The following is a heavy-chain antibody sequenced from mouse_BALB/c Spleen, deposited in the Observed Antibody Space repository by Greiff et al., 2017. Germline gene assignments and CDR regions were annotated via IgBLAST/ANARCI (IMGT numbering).Heavy chain of an antibody. CDR3: ARRSITTALDDY. V-gene: IGHV1-87*01. D-gene: IGHD1-2*01. J-gene: IGHJ2*01. Sequence: QVQLQQSGAELAKPGASVKLSCKASGYTFTSYWMQWVKQRPGQGLEWIGAIYPGDGDTRYTQKFKGKATLTADKSSSTAYMQLSSLASEDSAVYYCARRSITTALDDYWGQGTTLTVSS. CDR1: GYTFTSYW. CDR2: IYPGDGDT.